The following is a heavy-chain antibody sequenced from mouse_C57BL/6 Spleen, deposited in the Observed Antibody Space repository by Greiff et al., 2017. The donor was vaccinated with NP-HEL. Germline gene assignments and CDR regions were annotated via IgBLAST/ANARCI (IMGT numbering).Heavy chain of an antibody. Sequence: EVQVVESGGGLVKPGGSLKLSCAASGFTFSSYAMSWVRQTPEKRLEWVATISDGGSYTYYPDNVKGRFTISRDNAKNNLYLQMSHLKSEDTAMYYCARDSNSYYAMDYWGQGTSVTVSS. J-gene: IGHJ4*01. CDR3: ARDSNSYYAMDY. CDR1: GFTFSSYA. D-gene: IGHD2-5*01. CDR2: ISDGGSYT. V-gene: IGHV5-4*01.